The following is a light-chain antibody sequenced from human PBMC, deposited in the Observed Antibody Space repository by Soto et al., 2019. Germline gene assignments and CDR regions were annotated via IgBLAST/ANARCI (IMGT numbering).Light chain of an antibody. CDR2: AAS. CDR3: QQIHSTSSYT. Sequence: DIQMTQSPSSLSASVGDRVTITCRASQNIRNYLNWYQQRPGKTPNLLVYAASNLRSGVPSRFSVSGSGTDFTLTISSLQTEDFGTYYCQQIHSTSSYTFGQGSRVDVK. V-gene: IGKV1-39*01. CDR1: QNIRNY. J-gene: IGKJ2*01.